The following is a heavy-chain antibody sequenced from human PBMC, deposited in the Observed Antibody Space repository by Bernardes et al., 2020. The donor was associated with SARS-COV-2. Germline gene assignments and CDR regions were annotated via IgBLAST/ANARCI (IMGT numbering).Heavy chain of an antibody. V-gene: IGHV1-18*01. CDR1: GYTFTSYG. Sequence: ASVKVSCKASGYTFTSYGISWVRQAPGQGLEWMGWISAYNGNTNYAQKLQGRVTMTTDTSTSTAYMELRSLRSDDTAVYYCARRLGDCSSTRCYSYYYYGMDVWGQGTTVTVSS. CDR3: ARRLGDCSSTRCYSYYYYGMDV. J-gene: IGHJ6*02. D-gene: IGHD2-2*01. CDR2: ISAYNGNT.